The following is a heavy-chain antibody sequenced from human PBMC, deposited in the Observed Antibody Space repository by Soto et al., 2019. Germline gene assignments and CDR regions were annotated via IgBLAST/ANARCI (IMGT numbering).Heavy chain of an antibody. CDR2: INPNSGGT. V-gene: IGHV1-2*04. D-gene: IGHD2-15*01. CDR3: ARDGHRRYCSGGSCRQAPTHYYYGMDV. CDR1: GYTFTGYD. Sequence: ASVKVSCKASGYTFTGYDMHWVLQAPGQGLEWMGWINPNSGGTNYAQKFQGWVTMTRDTSISTAYMELSRLRSDDTAVYYCARDGHRRYCSGGSCRQAPTHYYYGMDVWGQGTTVTVSS. J-gene: IGHJ6*02.